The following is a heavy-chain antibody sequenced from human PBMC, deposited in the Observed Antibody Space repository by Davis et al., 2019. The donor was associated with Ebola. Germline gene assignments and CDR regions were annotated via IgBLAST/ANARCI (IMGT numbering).Heavy chain of an antibody. Sequence: PSETLSLTCTVSGGSISSYYWSWIRQPPGKGLEWIGYIYYSGSTNYNPSLKSRVTISVDTSKNQFSLKLSSVTAADTAVYYCARVHSNAFFYFDYWGQGTLVTVSS. D-gene: IGHD4-11*01. CDR3: ARVHSNAFFYFDY. V-gene: IGHV4-59*01. J-gene: IGHJ4*02. CDR1: GGSISSYY. CDR2: IYYSGST.